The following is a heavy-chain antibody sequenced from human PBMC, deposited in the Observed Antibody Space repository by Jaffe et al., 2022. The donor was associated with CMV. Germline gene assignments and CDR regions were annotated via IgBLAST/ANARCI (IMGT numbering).Heavy chain of an antibody. CDR1: GGSISSSSYY. CDR3: ARPTDGYGGREANDAFDI. D-gene: IGHD5-18*01. J-gene: IGHJ3*02. CDR2: IYYSGST. V-gene: IGHV4-39*01. Sequence: QLQLQESGPGLVKPSETLSLTCTVSGGSISSSSYYWGWIRQPPGKGLEWIGSIYYSGSTYYNPSLKSRVTISVDTSKNQFSLKLSSVTAADTAVYYCARPTDGYGGREANDAFDIWGQGTMVTVSS.